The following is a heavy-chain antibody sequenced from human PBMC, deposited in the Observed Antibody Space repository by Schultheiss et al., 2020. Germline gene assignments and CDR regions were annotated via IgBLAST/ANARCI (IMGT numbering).Heavy chain of an antibody. V-gene: IGHV3-73*01. J-gene: IGHJ2*01. CDR2: IRSKANSYAT. Sequence: GESLKISCAASGFTFSGSAMHWVRQASGKGLEWVGRIRSKANSYATAYAASVKGRFTISRDDSKNTAYLQMNSLKTEDTAVYYCARESSSSSDWYFDLWGRGTLVTVSS. D-gene: IGHD6-6*01. CDR3: ARESSSSSDWYFDL. CDR1: GFTFSGSA.